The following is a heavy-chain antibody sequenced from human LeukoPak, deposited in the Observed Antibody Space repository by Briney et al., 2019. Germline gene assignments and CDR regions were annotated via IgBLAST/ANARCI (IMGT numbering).Heavy chain of an antibody. V-gene: IGHV6-1*01. CDR1: GDRVSSYSAA. Sequence: SQTLSLTFGISGDRVSSYSAAWNWIRQSPSRGLEWLGRTYYRSKWYSEYAVSMKTRVTFNSDTSKNQFSLQLNSVTPEDTAVYYCARDSISPMQLDYWGQGILVTVSS. D-gene: IGHD2/OR15-2a*01. J-gene: IGHJ4*02. CDR3: ARDSISPMQLDY. CDR2: TYYRSKWYS.